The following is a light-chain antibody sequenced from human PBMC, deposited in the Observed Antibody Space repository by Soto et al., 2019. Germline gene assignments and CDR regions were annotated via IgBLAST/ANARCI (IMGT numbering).Light chain of an antibody. V-gene: IGKV1-5*03. CDR3: QQYNSYSWT. CDR2: QAS. J-gene: IGKJ1*01. Sequence: DIQMTQSPSTLSASVGDRVTINCRASQSISSWLAWYQQKPGKAPKVLIYQASSLESGVPSRFSGSGSGTQLTLTISSLQPDDSATYYCQQYNSYSWTFGQGTKVDIK. CDR1: QSISSW.